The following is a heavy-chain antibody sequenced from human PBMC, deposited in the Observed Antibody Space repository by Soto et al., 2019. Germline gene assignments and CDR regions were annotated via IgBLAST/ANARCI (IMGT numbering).Heavy chain of an antibody. Sequence: QVQLVQSGADVKQPGASVKVSCKASGYSFTGYYIHWLRQAPGQGLEWMGWIYPNSGDTKSAQKFQGRPTLTTDTSITTAYLELSSLRSDDTAIYYCASLQTSGWYGVHWGQGTLVTVSS. CDR2: IYPNSGDT. V-gene: IGHV1-2*02. CDR1: GYSFTGYY. J-gene: IGHJ4*02. CDR3: ASLQTSGWYGVH. D-gene: IGHD6-19*01.